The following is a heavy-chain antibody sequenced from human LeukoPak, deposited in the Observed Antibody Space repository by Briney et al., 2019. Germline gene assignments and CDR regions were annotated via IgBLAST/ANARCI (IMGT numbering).Heavy chain of an antibody. D-gene: IGHD1-7*01. CDR2: ISSSSSYI. J-gene: IGHJ4*02. V-gene: IGHV3-21*01. CDR1: GFTFSSYS. Sequence: GGSLRLSCAASGFTFSSYSMNWVRRAPGKGLEWVSSISSSSSYIYYADSVKGRFTISRDNAKNSLYLQMNSLRAEDTAVYYCARELATGTIDYWGQGTLVTVSS. CDR3: ARELATGTIDY.